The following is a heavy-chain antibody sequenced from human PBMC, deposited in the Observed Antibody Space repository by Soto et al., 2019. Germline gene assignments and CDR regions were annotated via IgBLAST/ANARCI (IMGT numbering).Heavy chain of an antibody. CDR2: IYYSGST. J-gene: IGHJ4*02. CDR1: GGSISSGYYY. Sequence: PSETLSLTCSVSGGSISSGYYYWSWIRQHPGKGLEWIGYIYYSGSTYYNPSLKSRVTISVDTSKNQFSLKLSSVTAADTAVYYCAREPYSSSWCDYWGQGTLVTVSS. V-gene: IGHV4-31*03. D-gene: IGHD6-13*01. CDR3: AREPYSSSWCDY.